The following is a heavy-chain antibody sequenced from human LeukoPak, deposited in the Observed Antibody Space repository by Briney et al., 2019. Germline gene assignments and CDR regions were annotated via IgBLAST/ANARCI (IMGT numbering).Heavy chain of an antibody. CDR1: GFTFSNFW. V-gene: IGHV3-7*01. CDR3: ARAGMTGTPDY. CDR2: IKEDGSAT. J-gene: IGHJ4*02. Sequence: PGGSLRLSCEVSGFTFSNFWMTWVRQAPGKGLEWVANIKEDGSATYYVDSVKGRFTLSRDNARNVLYLQMKCVGVDDTAVYYCARAGMTGTPDYWGQGTLVTVSS. D-gene: IGHD3-9*01.